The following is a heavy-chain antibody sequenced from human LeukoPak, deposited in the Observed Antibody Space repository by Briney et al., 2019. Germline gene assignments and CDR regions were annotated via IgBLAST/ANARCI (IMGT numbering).Heavy chain of an antibody. CDR2: ISAYNGNT. Sequence: ASVKVSCKASGYTFTSYGISWVRQAPGQGLEWMGWISAYNGNTNYAQKLQGRVTMTTDTSTSTAYMELRSLRSDDTAVYYCARSGLRFLEWLSNYYYYGMDVWGQGTTVTVSS. D-gene: IGHD3-3*01. CDR3: ARSGLRFLEWLSNYYYYGMDV. CDR1: GYTFTSYG. V-gene: IGHV1-18*01. J-gene: IGHJ6*02.